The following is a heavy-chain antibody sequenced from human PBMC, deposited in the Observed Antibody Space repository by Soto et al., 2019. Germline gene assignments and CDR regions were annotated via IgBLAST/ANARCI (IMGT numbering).Heavy chain of an antibody. Sequence: EVQLVESGGGLVRPGGSLRLSCAASGFTFTTYWMNWVRQAPGKGLEWVATIKQDGSEQYYVDSVKGRFAISRDNAKNSLSLQMNSLRADDTAVYYCARGHYGDYAWGPGTLVTVS. CDR3: ARGHYGDYA. CDR1: GFTFTTYW. D-gene: IGHD4-17*01. J-gene: IGHJ5*02. V-gene: IGHV3-7*05. CDR2: IKQDGSEQ.